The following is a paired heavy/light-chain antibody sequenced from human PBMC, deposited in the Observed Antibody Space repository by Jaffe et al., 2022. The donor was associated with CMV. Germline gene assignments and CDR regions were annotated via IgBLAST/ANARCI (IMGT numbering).Light chain of an antibody. Sequence: DIQMTQSPSTLSASVGDRVTITCRASQSISSWLAWYQQKPGKAPKLLISKASSLESGVPSRFSGSGSGTEFTLTISSLQPDDFATYHCQQYNTYPYTFGQGTKLEIK. V-gene: IGKV1-5*03. CDR1: QSISSW. J-gene: IGKJ2*01. CDR3: QQYNTYPYT. CDR2: KAS.
Heavy chain of an antibody. CDR2: IKWDGSST. Sequence: EVHLVESGGGLVQPGGSLRLSCAASGLTFSSYWMHWVRQVPGKGLVWVSCIKWDGSSTNYADSVKGRFTISRDNAKNTLYLQMNSLRVEDTAVYYCARDFTKVRGDRGYFDYWGQGALVTVSS. D-gene: IGHD3-10*01. J-gene: IGHJ4*02. CDR3: ARDFTKVRGDRGYFDY. CDR1: GLTFSSYW. V-gene: IGHV3-74*01.